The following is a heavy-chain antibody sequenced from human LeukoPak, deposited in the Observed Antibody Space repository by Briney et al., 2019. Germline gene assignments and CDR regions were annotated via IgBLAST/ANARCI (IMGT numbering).Heavy chain of an antibody. J-gene: IGHJ6*03. CDR1: GYTFTSYA. CDR3: ARGYDFWSGYSYYYYMDV. D-gene: IGHD3-3*01. Sequence: ASVKVSCKASGYTFTSYAMNWVRQATGQGLEWMGWMNPNSGNTGYAQKFQGRVTITRNTSISTAYMELSSLRSEDTAVYYCARGYDFWSGYSYYYYMDVWGKGTTVTVSS. V-gene: IGHV1-8*03. CDR2: MNPNSGNT.